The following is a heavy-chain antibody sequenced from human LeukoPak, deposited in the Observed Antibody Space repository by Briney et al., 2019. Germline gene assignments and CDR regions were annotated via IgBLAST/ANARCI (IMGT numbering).Heavy chain of an antibody. V-gene: IGHV3-30*02. CDR1: GFTFSSYG. J-gene: IGHJ4*02. CDR3: AKDLSLRVGVGDY. CDR2: IRYDGSNK. Sequence: PGGSLRLSCAASGFTFSSYGMHWVRQAPGKGLEWVAFIRYDGSNKYYADSVKGRFTTSRDNSKNTLYLQMNSLRAEDTAVYYCAKDLSLRVGVGDYWGQGTLVTVSS. D-gene: IGHD1-26*01.